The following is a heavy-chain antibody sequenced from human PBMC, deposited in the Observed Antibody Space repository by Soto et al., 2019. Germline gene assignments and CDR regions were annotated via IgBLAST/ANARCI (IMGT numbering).Heavy chain of an antibody. J-gene: IGHJ5*02. Sequence: VASVKVSCKASGGTFSSYAISWVRQAPGQGLEWMGGIIPIFGTANYAQKFQGRVTITADESTSTAYTELSSLRSEDTAVYYCARGGAQLLYDVNWFDPWGQGTLVTVSS. CDR1: GGTFSSYA. V-gene: IGHV1-69*13. CDR3: ARGGAQLLYDVNWFDP. D-gene: IGHD2-2*02. CDR2: IIPIFGTA.